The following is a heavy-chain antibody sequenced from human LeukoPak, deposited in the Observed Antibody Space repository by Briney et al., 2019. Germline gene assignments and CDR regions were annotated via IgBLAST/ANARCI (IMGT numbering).Heavy chain of an antibody. CDR3: ARWQYTISSGWFDP. CDR2: IYYSGGT. V-gene: IGHV4-59*08. Sequence: SDTLSLTCTLSGGSISSRYWSWIRQPPGKGLEWIGSIYYSGGTNYNPSLQGRVSISVDTSKIQFSLKLSSVTAADTAVYYCARWQYTISSGWFDPWGQGTLVTVSS. CDR1: GGSISSRY. J-gene: IGHJ5*02. D-gene: IGHD6-6*01.